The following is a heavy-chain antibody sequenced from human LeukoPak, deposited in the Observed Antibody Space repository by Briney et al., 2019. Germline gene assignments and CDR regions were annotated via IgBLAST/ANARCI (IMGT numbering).Heavy chain of an antibody. J-gene: IGHJ4*02. D-gene: IGHD4-11*01. Sequence: SETLSLTCTVSGGSISSGGYYWSWIRQPPGKGLEWIGYIYHSGSTYYNPSLKGRVTISVDRSRNQFSLKLSSVTAADTAVYYCAREGGGVTTTVAYWGQGTLVTVSS. CDR1: GGSISSGGYY. CDR2: IYHSGST. V-gene: IGHV4-30-2*01. CDR3: AREGGGVTTTVAY.